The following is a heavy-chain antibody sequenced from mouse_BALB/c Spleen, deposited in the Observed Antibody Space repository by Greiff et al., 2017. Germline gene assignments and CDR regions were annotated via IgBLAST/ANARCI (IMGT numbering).Heavy chain of an antibody. D-gene: IGHD2-14*01. CDR3: ARERYRCGSSYAMDY. CDR1: GFTFTGYA. J-gene: IGHJ4*01. Sequence: VKLLESGAELVRPGVSVKISCTGSGFTFTGYAMHWVKQSPAKSLEWIGVISTYYGDTSYNQKFKGKATMTVDKSTSTAYMEIARLTSEDTTIYYCARERYRCGSSYAMDYWGQGTSVTVSS. CDR2: ISTYYGDT. V-gene: IGHV1S137*01.